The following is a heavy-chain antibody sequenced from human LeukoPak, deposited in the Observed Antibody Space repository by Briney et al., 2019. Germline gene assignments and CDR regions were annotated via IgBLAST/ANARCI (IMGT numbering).Heavy chain of an antibody. Sequence: GGSLRLSCAASGFTFSSYWMHWVRQAPGKGLEWVSSMSSGSTYIYHADSVKGRFTISRDNAKNLLYLQMNSLRAEDTAVYYCARINHYGINGYSYYYYGMDVWGQGTTVTVSS. CDR1: GFTFSSYW. CDR3: ARINHYGINGYSYYYYGMDV. CDR2: MSSGSTYI. J-gene: IGHJ6*02. V-gene: IGHV3-21*01. D-gene: IGHD3-22*01.